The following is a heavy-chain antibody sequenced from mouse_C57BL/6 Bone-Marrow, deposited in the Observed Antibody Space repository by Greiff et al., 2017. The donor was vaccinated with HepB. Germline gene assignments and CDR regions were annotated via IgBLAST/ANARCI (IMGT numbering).Heavy chain of an antibody. J-gene: IGHJ4*01. D-gene: IGHD1-1*01. V-gene: IGHV14-4*01. Sequence: VQLQQSGAELVRPGASVKLSCTASGFNIKDDYMHWVKQRPEQGLEWIGWIDPENGDTEYASKFQGKATITADTSSNPAYLQLSSLTSEDTAVYYCTKGITTVVPHYYAMDYWGQGTSVTVSS. CDR3: TKGITTVVPHYYAMDY. CDR2: IDPENGDT. CDR1: GFNIKDDY.